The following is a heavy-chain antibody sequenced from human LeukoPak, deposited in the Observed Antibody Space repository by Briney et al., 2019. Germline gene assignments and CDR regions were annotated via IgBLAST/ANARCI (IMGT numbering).Heavy chain of an antibody. J-gene: IGHJ4*02. CDR3: ARDTLGEGEDANYAVYYFDY. CDR2: IYSGGST. V-gene: IGHV3-66*01. Sequence: GGSLRLSCAASGFTFSSYGMSWVRQAPGKGLEWVSVIYSGGSTYYADSVKGRFTISRDNGKNSLDLQMNSLRADDTAVYYCARDTLGEGEDANYAVYYFDYWGQGTVVTVSS. CDR1: GFTFSSYG. D-gene: IGHD4/OR15-4a*01.